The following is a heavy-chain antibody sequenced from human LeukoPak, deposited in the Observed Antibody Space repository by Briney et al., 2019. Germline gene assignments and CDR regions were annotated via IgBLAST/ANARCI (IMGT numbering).Heavy chain of an antibody. J-gene: IGHJ3*02. CDR2: IYSGGST. CDR1: GFTVSSNY. Sequence: GGSLRLSCAASGFTVSSNYMSWVRQAPGKGLEWVSVIYSGGSTYYADSVKGRFTISRDNSKNTLYLQMNSLRAEDTAVYYCAKDHAKEAFDIWGQGTMVTVSS. V-gene: IGHV3-53*05. CDR3: AKDHAKEAFDI.